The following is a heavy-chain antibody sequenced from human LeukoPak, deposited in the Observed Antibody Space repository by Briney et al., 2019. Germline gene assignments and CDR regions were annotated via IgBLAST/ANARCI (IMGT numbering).Heavy chain of an antibody. V-gene: IGHV4-30-2*01. J-gene: IGHJ6*03. Sequence: SETLSLTCTVSGGSISSGGYYWSWIRQPPGKGLEWIGYIYHSGSTYYNPSLKSRVTISVDRSKNQFSLKLSSVTAADTAVYYCARDLRFLEWLDMDVWGKGTTVTVSS. D-gene: IGHD3-3*01. CDR1: GGSISSGGYY. CDR3: ARDLRFLEWLDMDV. CDR2: IYHSGST.